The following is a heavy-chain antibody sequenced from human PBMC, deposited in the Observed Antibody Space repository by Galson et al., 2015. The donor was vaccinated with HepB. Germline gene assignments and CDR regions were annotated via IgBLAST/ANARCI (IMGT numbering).Heavy chain of an antibody. J-gene: IGHJ6*02. CDR2: ISTYHGNT. Sequence: SVKVSCKASGYTFTSYGISWVRQAPGQGLEWMGWISTYHGNTTYAQKFRGRVTMTTDTSTRTAYLELRSLRSDDTAVYYCAREGFLEWVPRVFVYYGMDVWGQGTTVTVSS. CDR3: AREGFLEWVPRVFVYYGMDV. V-gene: IGHV1-18*04. CDR1: GYTFTSYG. D-gene: IGHD3-3*01.